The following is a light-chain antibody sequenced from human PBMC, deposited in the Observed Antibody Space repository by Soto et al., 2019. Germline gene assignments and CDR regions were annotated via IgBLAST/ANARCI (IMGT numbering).Light chain of an antibody. CDR2: NND. Sequence: QSVLSQPPSASGTPGQTGTISCSGRSSNIGSNIVNWYQQLPGTAPKLLLYNNDHRPSGVHDRFSGSKSGTSASLAISGLQSEDEADYYCSAWDASLSAILFGGGTKLTVL. CDR3: SAWDASLSAIL. J-gene: IGLJ2*01. V-gene: IGLV1-44*01. CDR1: SSNIGSNI.